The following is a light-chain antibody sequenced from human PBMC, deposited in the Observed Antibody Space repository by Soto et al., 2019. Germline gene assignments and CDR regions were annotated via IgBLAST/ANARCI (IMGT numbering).Light chain of an antibody. V-gene: IGKV3-20*01. J-gene: IGKJ1*01. Sequence: EIVLTQSPGSXSXXPXXXXXXXXSASQSVSSSYLAWYQQKPGQAPRLLIYGASSRATGIPDRFSGSGSGTDFTLTISRLEPEDFAVYYCQQYGSSGRTFGQGTKVDIK. CDR3: QQYGSSGRT. CDR1: QSVSSSY. CDR2: GAS.